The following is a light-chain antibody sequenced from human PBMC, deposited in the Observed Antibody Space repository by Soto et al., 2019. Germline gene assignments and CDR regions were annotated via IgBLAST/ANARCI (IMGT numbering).Light chain of an antibody. Sequence: SYVLTQPPSVSVAPGQTARIPCGGDNIGSKHVQWYQQKPGQAPLLVFYDSYDRPSGIPERFSASDSGNTATLTISRVEVGDEADYYCQVWESGVDYVFGTGTKVTVL. CDR2: DSY. CDR3: QVWESGVDYV. V-gene: IGLV3-21*02. CDR1: NIGSKH. J-gene: IGLJ1*01.